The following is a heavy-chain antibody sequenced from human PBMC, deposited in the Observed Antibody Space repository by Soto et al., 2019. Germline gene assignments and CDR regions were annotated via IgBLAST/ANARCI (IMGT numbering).Heavy chain of an antibody. CDR1: GFTFSSYS. CDR3: ARDTQYSSGWYAGVDY. V-gene: IGHV3-21*01. D-gene: IGHD6-19*01. J-gene: IGHJ4*02. Sequence: EVQLVESGGGLVKPGGSLRLSCAASGFTFSSYSMNWVRQVPGKGLEWVSSISSSSGYIYYADSVKGRFTISRDNAKNSLYLQMNSLRAEDTAVYYCARDTQYSSGWYAGVDYWGQGTLVTVSS. CDR2: ISSSSGYI.